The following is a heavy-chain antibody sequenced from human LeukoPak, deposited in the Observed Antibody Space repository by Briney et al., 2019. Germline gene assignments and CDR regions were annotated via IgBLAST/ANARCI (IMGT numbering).Heavy chain of an antibody. CDR1: GGSLSSGF. V-gene: IGHV4-59*08. Sequence: SETLSLTCTVSGGSLSSGFWSWIRQPPGKGLEWIGYIYYSGSTNYNPSLKSRVTISIDTSKSQFSLKLSSVTAADTAVYYCARQAYCSGSSCNPVDYWGQGTLVTVSS. CDR3: ARQAYCSGSSCNPVDY. CDR2: IYYSGST. D-gene: IGHD2-15*01. J-gene: IGHJ4*02.